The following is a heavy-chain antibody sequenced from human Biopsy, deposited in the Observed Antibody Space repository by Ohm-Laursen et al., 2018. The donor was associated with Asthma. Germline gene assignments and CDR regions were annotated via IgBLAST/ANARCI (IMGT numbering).Heavy chain of an antibody. CDR1: GFTFSSNA. V-gene: IGHV3-23*01. Sequence: SLSLSRSATGFTFSSNAMSYVRQAPGQGLEWVPAISGSGGSTYYADSVKGRFTITRDNSKNTLYLQMNSLSAEDTAVYYCATFPYGDYLRLDYWGQGTLVTVSS. J-gene: IGHJ4*02. CDR2: ISGSGGST. D-gene: IGHD4-17*01. CDR3: ATFPYGDYLRLDY.